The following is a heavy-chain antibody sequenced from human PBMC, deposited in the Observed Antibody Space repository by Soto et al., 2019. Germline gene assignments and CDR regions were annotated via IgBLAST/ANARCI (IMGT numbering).Heavy chain of an antibody. CDR2: IYSDGRT. D-gene: IGHD6-13*01. V-gene: IGHV3-53*02. J-gene: IGHJ4*02. CDR1: GFIVSSSY. Sequence: DVQLVETGGGLIQPGGSLRLSCAASGFIVSSSYMSWVRQAPGKGLEWVSVIYSDGRTYYADSVKGRFTISRDNSKNTLYLQMTCLSAEDTAVYYCARCSGWYGQCYFDCWGQGTLVTVSS. CDR3: ARCSGWYGQCYFDC.